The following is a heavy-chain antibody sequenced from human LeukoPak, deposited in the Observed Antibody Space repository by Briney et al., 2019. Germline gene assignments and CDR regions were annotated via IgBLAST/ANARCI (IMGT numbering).Heavy chain of an antibody. Sequence: KASETLSLTCAVSGGSISSSNWWSWVRQPPGKGLEWIGEIYHSGSTNYNPSLKSRVTISIDTSKNQFSLKLSSVTAADTAVYYCARHVGNSGSGSYLTYFDYWGQGTLVTVSS. CDR1: GGSISSSNW. CDR3: ARHVGNSGSGSYLTYFDY. D-gene: IGHD3-10*01. V-gene: IGHV4-4*02. J-gene: IGHJ4*02. CDR2: IYHSGST.